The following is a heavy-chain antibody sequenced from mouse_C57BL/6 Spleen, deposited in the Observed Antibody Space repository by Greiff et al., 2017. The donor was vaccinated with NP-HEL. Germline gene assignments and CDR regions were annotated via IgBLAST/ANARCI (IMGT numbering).Heavy chain of an antibody. CDR2: ISSGGSYT. V-gene: IGHV5-6*01. CDR1: GFTFSSYG. Sequence: VQLKESGGDLVKPGGSLKLSCAASGFTFSSYGMSWVRQTPDKRLEWVATISSGGSYTYYPDSVKGRFTISRDNAKNTLYLQMSSLKSEDTAMYYCARGDYGSRYWYFDVWGTGTTVTVSS. J-gene: IGHJ1*03. D-gene: IGHD1-1*01. CDR3: ARGDYGSRYWYFDV.